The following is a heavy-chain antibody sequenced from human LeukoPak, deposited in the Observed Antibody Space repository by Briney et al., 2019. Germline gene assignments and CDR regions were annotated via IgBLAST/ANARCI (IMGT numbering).Heavy chain of an antibody. CDR1: GYSFTSYW. CDR2: IYPGDSDT. Sequence: GESLKISCKGSGYSFTSYWIGWVRQLPGKGLEWMGIIYPGDSDTRYSPSFQGQVTISADKSISTAYLQWSSLKASDTAMYYCARHKGDSSSPSYDYMDVWGKGTTVTVSS. J-gene: IGHJ6*03. CDR3: ARHKGDSSSPSYDYMDV. D-gene: IGHD6-6*01. V-gene: IGHV5-51*01.